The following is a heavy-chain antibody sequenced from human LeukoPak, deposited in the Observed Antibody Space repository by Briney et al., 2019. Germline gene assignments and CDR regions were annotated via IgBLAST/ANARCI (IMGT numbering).Heavy chain of an antibody. CDR2: MSPKSGNT. CDR3: TREKDCADGICYED. D-gene: IGHD2-8*01. Sequence: GASVKVSCKASGHTFTSHDINWVRQATGLGLEWLVWMSPKSGNTGYAQKFQGRVTMTRDTSISTAYMELSSLRFDDTAVYFCTREKDCADGICYEDWGQGTLVTVSS. V-gene: IGHV1-8*01. CDR1: GHTFTSHD. J-gene: IGHJ4*02.